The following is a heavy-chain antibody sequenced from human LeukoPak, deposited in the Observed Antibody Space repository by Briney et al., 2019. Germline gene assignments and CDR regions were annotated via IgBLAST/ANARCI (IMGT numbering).Heavy chain of an antibody. CDR2: INHSGST. CDR1: GGSISSSSYY. V-gene: IGHV4-39*07. J-gene: IGHJ6*02. Sequence: SETLSLTCTVSGGSISSSSYYWGWIRQPPGKGLEWIGEINHSGSTNYNPSLKSRVTISVDTSKNQFSLKLSSVTAADTAVYYCARDPPVVVVAATRHYYGMDVWGQGTTVTVSS. CDR3: ARDPPVVVVAATRHYYGMDV. D-gene: IGHD2-15*01.